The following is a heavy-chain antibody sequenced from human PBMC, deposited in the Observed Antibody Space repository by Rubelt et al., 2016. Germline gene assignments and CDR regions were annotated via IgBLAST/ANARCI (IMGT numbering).Heavy chain of an antibody. V-gene: IGHV3-21*01. D-gene: IGHD3-16*01. CDR2: ISGSTTSI. CDR3: ARDLGSSPFDY. J-gene: IGHJ4*02. Sequence: VRQAPGKGLEWVSSISGSTTSIVYADSVKGRFTISRDNAKSSLYLQMNSLRAEDTAVYYCARDLGSSPFDYWGQGTLVTVSS.